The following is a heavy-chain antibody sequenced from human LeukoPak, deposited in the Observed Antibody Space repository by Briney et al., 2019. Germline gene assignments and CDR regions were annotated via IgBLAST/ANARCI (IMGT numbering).Heavy chain of an antibody. D-gene: IGHD3-22*01. J-gene: IGHJ4*02. CDR2: IYYSGST. Sequence: SETLSLTCTVSGGSIGSYYWSWIRQPPGKGLEWIGHIYYSGSTDYNPSLRSRVTISVDTSKNQFSLRLSSVTAADTAVYYCARDRSDGSGYYGYYFDYWAREPWSASPQ. CDR3: ARDRSDGSGYYGYYFDY. V-gene: IGHV4-59*01. CDR1: GGSIGSYY.